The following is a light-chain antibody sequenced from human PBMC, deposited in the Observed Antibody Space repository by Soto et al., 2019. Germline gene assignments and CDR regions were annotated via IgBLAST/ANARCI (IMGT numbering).Light chain of an antibody. V-gene: IGKV1-39*01. Sequence: DIQMTQSPSSLSASVGDRVTITCRASQNISSYLSWYHHKPGKAPKLLIYAASSLQSGVPLRFSGSGSGTDFTLTISSLQPEDFATYYCQQSYSTAPYTFGQGTKLDIK. J-gene: IGKJ2*01. CDR3: QQSYSTAPYT. CDR1: QNISSY. CDR2: AAS.